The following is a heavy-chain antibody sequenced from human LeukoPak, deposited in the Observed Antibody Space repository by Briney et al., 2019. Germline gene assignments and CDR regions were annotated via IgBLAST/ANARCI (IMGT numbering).Heavy chain of an antibody. D-gene: IGHD6-19*01. CDR3: ASLVIAVAGNAFDI. V-gene: IGHV1-69*13. CDR2: IIPIFGTA. CDR1: GGTFSSYA. Sequence: SVKVFCKASGGTFSSYAISWVRQAPGQGLEWMGGIIPIFGTANYAQKFQGRVTITADESTSTAYMELSSLRSEDTAVYYCASLVIAVAGNAFDIWGQGTMVTVSS. J-gene: IGHJ3*02.